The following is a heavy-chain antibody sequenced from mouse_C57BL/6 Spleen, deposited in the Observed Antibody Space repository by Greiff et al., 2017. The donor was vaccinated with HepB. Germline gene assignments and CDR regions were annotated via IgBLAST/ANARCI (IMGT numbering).Heavy chain of an antibody. Sequence: QVQLQQSGPGLVQPSQCLSITCTVSGFSFTSYGVHWVRQSPGKGLEWLGVIWSGGSTDYNAAFISRLSISKDNSKSQVFFKMNSLQADDTAIYYCARGDLDYYGSSTWYFDVWGTGTTVTVSS. CDR2: IWSGGST. CDR3: ARGDLDYYGSSTWYFDV. V-gene: IGHV2-2*01. CDR1: GFSFTSYG. D-gene: IGHD1-1*01. J-gene: IGHJ1*03.